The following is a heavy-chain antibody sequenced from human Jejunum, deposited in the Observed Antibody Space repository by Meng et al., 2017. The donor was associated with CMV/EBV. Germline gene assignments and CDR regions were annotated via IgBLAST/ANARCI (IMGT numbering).Heavy chain of an antibody. CDR3: ARAARGGATSAQYFQY. D-gene: IGHD1-26*01. CDR1: FSDYY. CDR2: ISSNDTTI. Sequence: FSDYYMSWIRQAPGKGLDWVSYISSNDTTIYYADSVKGRFTISRDNAKNSLSLQMNSLRAEDTAVYYCARAARGGATSAQYFQYWGQGTLVTVSS. V-gene: IGHV3-11*01. J-gene: IGHJ1*01.